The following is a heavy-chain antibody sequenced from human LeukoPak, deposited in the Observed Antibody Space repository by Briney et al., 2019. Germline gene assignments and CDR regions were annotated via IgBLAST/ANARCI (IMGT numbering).Heavy chain of an antibody. V-gene: IGHV4-61*02. Sequence: SETLSLTCTVSGGSLSSDSYYWSWIRQPAGKGLVWIRRIDSSGSTDYNSYRQSRVIISLDTSKNQLSLNLTSATAADTAVYFCARDGGAGGPEDYWGEGTLVTVSS. CDR1: GGSLSSDSYY. D-gene: IGHD3-16*01. CDR2: IDSSGST. J-gene: IGHJ4*02. CDR3: ARDGGAGGPEDY.